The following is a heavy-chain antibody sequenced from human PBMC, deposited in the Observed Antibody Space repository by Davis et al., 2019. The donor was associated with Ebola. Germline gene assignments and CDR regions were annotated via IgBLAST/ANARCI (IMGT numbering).Heavy chain of an antibody. J-gene: IGHJ3*02. D-gene: IGHD2-2*01. CDR3: ASIGCRSTSCHDAFDI. V-gene: IGHV4-31*03. Sequence: PSETLSLTCTVSGGSISSGGYYWSWIRQHPGKGLEWIGYIYYSGSTYYNPSLKSRVTISVDTSKNQFSLKLSSVTAADTAVYYCASIGCRSTSCHDAFDIWGQGTMVTVSS. CDR1: GGSISSGGYY. CDR2: IYYSGST.